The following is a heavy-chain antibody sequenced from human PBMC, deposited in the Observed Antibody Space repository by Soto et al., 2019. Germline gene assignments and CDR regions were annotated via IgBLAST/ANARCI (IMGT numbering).Heavy chain of an antibody. J-gene: IGHJ4*02. CDR2: ITTDGSGT. CDR3: ARGVCSGVPYYFDY. Sequence: ELQLVESGGGLVQPGGSLRLSCAASGFTFSSYWMHWVRQAPGKGLVWVSRITTDGSGTHYADSVKGRFTIPRDNAKNTLSLHMNSLRADDTAVYYCARGVCSGVPYYFDYWGQGTLVTVSS. V-gene: IGHV3-74*01. D-gene: IGHD3-10*02. CDR1: GFTFSSYW.